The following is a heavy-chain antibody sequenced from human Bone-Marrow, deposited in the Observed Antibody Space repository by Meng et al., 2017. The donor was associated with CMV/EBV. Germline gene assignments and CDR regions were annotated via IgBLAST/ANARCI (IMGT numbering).Heavy chain of an antibody. D-gene: IGHD2-15*01. CDR1: GYTFTSYG. J-gene: IGHJ4*02. CDR2: ISAYNGNT. CDR3: ARGGNIVVVVAATLADY. Sequence: ASVKVSCKASGYTFTSYGISWVRQAPGQGLEWMGWISAYNGNTNYAQKLQGRVTMTTDTSTSTAYMELRSLRSEDTAVYYCARGGNIVVVVAATLADYWGQGTLVTVSS. V-gene: IGHV1-18*01.